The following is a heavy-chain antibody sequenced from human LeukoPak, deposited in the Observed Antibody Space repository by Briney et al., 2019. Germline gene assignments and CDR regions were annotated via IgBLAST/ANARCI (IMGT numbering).Heavy chain of an antibody. CDR1: GFTFSTYA. J-gene: IGHJ4*02. V-gene: IGHV3-30-3*01. CDR2: ISYDGSND. CDR3: ARDPGSGSARNYFDY. D-gene: IGHD3-10*01. Sequence: GGSLRLSCAASGFTFSTYAMHWVRQAPGKGLEWVAIISYDGSNDYYADSVKGRFTISRDNSKNTLYLQMNSLRAEDTAVYYCARDPGSGSARNYFDYWGQGTLVTVSS.